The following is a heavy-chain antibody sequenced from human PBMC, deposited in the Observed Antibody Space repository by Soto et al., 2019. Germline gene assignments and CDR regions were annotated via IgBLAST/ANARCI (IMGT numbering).Heavy chain of an antibody. CDR3: AKVHVLRYFDWLSQYFDY. CDR2: ISGSGGST. Sequence: GGSLRLSCAASGFTFSSYAMSWVRQAPGKGLEWVSAISGSGGSTYYADSVKGRFTISRDNSKNTLYLQMNSLRAEDTAVYYCAKVHVLRYFDWLSQYFDYWGQGNLLTVSS. J-gene: IGHJ4*02. V-gene: IGHV3-23*01. CDR1: GFTFSSYA. D-gene: IGHD3-9*01.